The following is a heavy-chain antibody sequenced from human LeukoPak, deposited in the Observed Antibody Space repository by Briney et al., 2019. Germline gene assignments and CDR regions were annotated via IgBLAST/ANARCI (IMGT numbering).Heavy chain of an antibody. CDR2: ISYDGSNK. D-gene: IGHD4-17*01. CDR3: ARVDTVTFTYAMDV. J-gene: IGHJ6*02. CDR1: GFTFSSYA. Sequence: GGSLRLSCAASGFTFSSYAVHWVRQAPGKGLEWVAVISYDGSNKYFADSVKGRFTISRDNSKNTLYLQMNSLRAEDTAVYYCARVDTVTFTYAMDVWGQGTTVTVSS. V-gene: IGHV3-30*04.